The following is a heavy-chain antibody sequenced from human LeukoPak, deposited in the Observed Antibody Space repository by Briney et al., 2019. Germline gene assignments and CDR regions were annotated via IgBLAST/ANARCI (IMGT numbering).Heavy chain of an antibody. J-gene: IGHJ6*02. Sequence: TGGSLRLSCAASGFTLDDYGMSWVRQAPGKGLEWVSGINWNGGSTGYADSVKGRFTISRAKNSLYLQMNSLRAEDTALYHCARAVRYPNVNRGGMDVWGQGTTVTVSS. CDR2: INWNGGST. CDR1: GFTLDDYG. V-gene: IGHV3-20*01. D-gene: IGHD1-26*01. CDR3: ARAVRYPNVNRGGMDV.